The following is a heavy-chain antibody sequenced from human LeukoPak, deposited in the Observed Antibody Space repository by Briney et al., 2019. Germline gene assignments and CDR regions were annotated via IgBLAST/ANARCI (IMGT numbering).Heavy chain of an antibody. CDR3: ARRAGAYSHPYDY. CDR1: GYTFTAYY. D-gene: IGHD4/OR15-4a*01. V-gene: IGHV1-2*02. CDR2: INPNSGGT. Sequence: ASVRVSSKASGYTFTAYYMHWVRQAPGQGLEWMGWINPNSGGTNYAQKFQGRVTMTRDKSIRTAYMELSRLTSDDTAVYYCARRAGAYSHPYDYWGQGTLVTVSS. J-gene: IGHJ4*02.